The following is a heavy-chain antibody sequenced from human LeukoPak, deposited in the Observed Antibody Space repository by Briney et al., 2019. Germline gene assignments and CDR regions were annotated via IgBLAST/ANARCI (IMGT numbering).Heavy chain of an antibody. D-gene: IGHD4-17*01. Sequence: LGESLKISCKGSGYSFTNYWIGWVRQMPGKGLEWMGIIYLGDSDTKYSPSFQGQVSISADKSISTAYLQWSSLKASDTAMYYCARPGYGDYLGAFDIWGQGTMVTVSS. CDR3: ARPGYGDYLGAFDI. CDR2: IYLGDSDT. J-gene: IGHJ3*02. V-gene: IGHV5-51*01. CDR1: GYSFTNYW.